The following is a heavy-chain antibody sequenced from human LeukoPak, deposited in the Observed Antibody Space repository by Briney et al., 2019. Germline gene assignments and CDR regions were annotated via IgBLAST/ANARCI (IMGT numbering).Heavy chain of an antibody. Sequence: GGSLRLSCAASGFIFEDYTMHWVRQVPGKTLEWVSLVNWHGTTYYADSLKGRFTISRDNSKNSLYLQMDSLRTEDTAFYYCAKDLTYESSGSVIDNWRLGTLVTVSS. D-gene: IGHD3-22*01. CDR1: GFIFEDYT. CDR3: AKDLTYESSGSVIDN. J-gene: IGHJ4*02. CDR2: VNWHGTT. V-gene: IGHV3-43*01.